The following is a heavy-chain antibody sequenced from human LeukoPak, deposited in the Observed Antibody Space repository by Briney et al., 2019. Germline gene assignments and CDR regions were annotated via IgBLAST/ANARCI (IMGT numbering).Heavy chain of an antibody. V-gene: IGHV4-4*02. J-gene: IGHJ5*02. CDR1: GDSLSTTTW. D-gene: IGHD3-16*01. CDR3: VKKGYGTRGWFDP. CDR2: IYHSGTT. Sequence: SETLSLTCGVSGDSLSTTTWWNWVRQSPGKGLQWIGEIYHSGTTNYNPSLQSRITMSLDTSRNQFSLTLTSVTAADTAVYYCVKKGYGTRGWFDPWGPGIAVTVSS.